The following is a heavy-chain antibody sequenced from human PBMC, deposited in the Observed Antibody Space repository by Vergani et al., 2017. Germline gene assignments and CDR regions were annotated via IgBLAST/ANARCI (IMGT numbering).Heavy chain of an antibody. Sequence: QVQLQESGPGLVKPSETLSLTCTVSGGSISSYYWSWIRQPPGKGLEWIGYIYTSGNTNYNPSLKSRVTISVDTSKNQFSLKLSSVTAADTAVYYCASFSSSWSLAIDYWGQGTLVTVSS. D-gene: IGHD6-13*01. CDR2: IYTSGNT. J-gene: IGHJ4*02. CDR1: GGSISSYY. V-gene: IGHV4-4*09. CDR3: ASFSSSWSLAIDY.